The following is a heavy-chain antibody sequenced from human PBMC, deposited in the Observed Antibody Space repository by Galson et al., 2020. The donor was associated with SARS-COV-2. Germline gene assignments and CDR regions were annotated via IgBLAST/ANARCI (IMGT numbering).Heavy chain of an antibody. CDR1: GYNFDTYG. V-gene: IGHV3-20*01. CDR3: ARGGHYWALDI. CDR2: ISWNGGSA. J-gene: IGHJ3*02. Sequence: GGSLRLSCAASGYNFDTYGMSWVRQVPGKGLEWVSGISWNGGSAGYADSVKGRFTISRDNDNAKNSLYLQMNSLRAEDTALYHCARGGHYWALDIWGQGTMVTVSS. D-gene: IGHD2-15*01.